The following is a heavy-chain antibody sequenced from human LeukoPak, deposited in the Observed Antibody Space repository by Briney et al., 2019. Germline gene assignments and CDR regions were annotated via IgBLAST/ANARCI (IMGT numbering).Heavy chain of an antibody. CDR1: GFTFSSYG. CDR2: ISYDGSNK. D-gene: IGHD3-16*01. CDR3: AKESVGDLRFDY. J-gene: IGHJ4*02. V-gene: IGHV3-30*18. Sequence: PGGSLRLSCAASGFTFSSYGMHWVRQAPGKGLEWVAVISYDGSNKYYADSVKGRFTISRDNSKNTLYLQMNSLRAEDTAVYYCAKESVGDLRFDYWGQGTLVTVSS.